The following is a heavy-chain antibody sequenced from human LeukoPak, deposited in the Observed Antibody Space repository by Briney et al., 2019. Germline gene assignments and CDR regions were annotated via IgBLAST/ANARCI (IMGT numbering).Heavy chain of an antibody. J-gene: IGHJ6*02. D-gene: IGHD2-15*01. V-gene: IGHV4-34*01. Sequence: SETLSLTCAVYGGSFSGYYWSWIRQPPGKGLEWIGEINHSGSTNYNPSLKSRVTISVDTSKNQFSLKLSSVIAADTAVYYCARTPLYYCSGGSCYSQDYGMDVWGQGTTVTVSS. CDR1: GGSFSGYY. CDR2: INHSGST. CDR3: ARTPLYYCSGGSCYSQDYGMDV.